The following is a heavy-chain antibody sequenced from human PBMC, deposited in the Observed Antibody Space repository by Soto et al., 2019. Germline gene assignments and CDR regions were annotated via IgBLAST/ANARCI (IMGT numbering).Heavy chain of an antibody. J-gene: IGHJ6*03. Sequence: QLQLQESGPGLVKPSETLSLTCTVSGGSISSSSYYWGWIRQPPGKGLEWIGSIYYSGSTYYNPSLMSRVTISVDTSKNQFHMKQSSVSASATGVYCSERPLRGGDYYYMDVWGKGTTVTVSS. CDR1: GGSISSSSYY. CDR3: ERPLRGGDYYYMDV. D-gene: IGHD2-21*01. V-gene: IGHV4-39*01. CDR2: IYYSGST.